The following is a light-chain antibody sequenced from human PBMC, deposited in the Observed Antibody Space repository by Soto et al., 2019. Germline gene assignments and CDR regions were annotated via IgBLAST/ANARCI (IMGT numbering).Light chain of an antibody. CDR1: QSVSSY. V-gene: IGKV3-11*01. J-gene: IGKJ1*01. CDR2: DAS. CDR3: QQLTDWPPQWT. Sequence: EIVLTQSPATLSLSPGERATLSCRASQSVSSYLAGYHQKPGPAPGLLIYDASSRATGIPVRVSGSGSGTDFTLTISSLEPEDFAVYYCQQLTDWPPQWTFGQGTKVDIK.